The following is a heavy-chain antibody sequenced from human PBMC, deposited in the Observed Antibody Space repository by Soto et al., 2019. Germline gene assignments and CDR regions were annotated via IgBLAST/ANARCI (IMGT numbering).Heavy chain of an antibody. CDR1: GYTFINHG. Sequence: QVQLVQSGGEVKKPGASVKVSCKASGYTFINHGVSWVRQAPGRGLEWMGWISGHNGKTNYAQKFQGRVTMTTDTSTSTAFMELRCLRRDDTAVYYCARVSYPLAYFFDYWGQGTLVSVSS. V-gene: IGHV1-18*04. CDR2: ISGHNGKT. CDR3: ARVSYPLAYFFDY. J-gene: IGHJ4*02.